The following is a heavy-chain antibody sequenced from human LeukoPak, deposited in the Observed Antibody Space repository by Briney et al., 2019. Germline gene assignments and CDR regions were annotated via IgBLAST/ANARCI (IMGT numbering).Heavy chain of an antibody. Sequence: GGSLRLSCVASGFTFSTYSMNWVRQAPRKGLEWVSYISSSSSATYYADSVKGRFTISRDNAKNSLYVQMNSLRDEDTAVYYCARDPFGGSDYWGQGTLVTVSS. J-gene: IGHJ4*02. D-gene: IGHD1-26*01. V-gene: IGHV3-48*02. CDR2: ISSSSSAT. CDR1: GFTFSTYS. CDR3: ARDPFGGSDY.